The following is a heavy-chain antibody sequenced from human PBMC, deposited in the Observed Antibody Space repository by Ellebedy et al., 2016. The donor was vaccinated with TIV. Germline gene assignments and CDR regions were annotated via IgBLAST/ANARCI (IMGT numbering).Heavy chain of an antibody. V-gene: IGHV5-51*01. CDR2: IYPGDSDT. Sequence: GESLKISXKGSGYSFTSYWIGWVRQMPGKGLEWMGIIYPGDSDTRYSPSFQGQVTISADKSISTAYLQWSSLKASDTAMYYCARTEGIAVAGGWFDPWGQGTLVTVSS. D-gene: IGHD6-19*01. CDR1: GYSFTSYW. CDR3: ARTEGIAVAGGWFDP. J-gene: IGHJ5*02.